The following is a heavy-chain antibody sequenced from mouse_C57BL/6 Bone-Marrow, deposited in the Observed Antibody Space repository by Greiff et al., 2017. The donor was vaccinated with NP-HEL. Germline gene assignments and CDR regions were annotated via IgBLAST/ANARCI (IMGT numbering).Heavy chain of an antibody. Sequence: VHVKQSGAELVRPGASVKLSCTASGFNIKDDYMHWVKQRPEQGLEWIGWIDPENGDTEYASKFQGKATITADTSSNTAYLQLSSLTSEDTAVYYCTTKGDSYYCDYWGQGTTLTVSS. CDR1: GFNIKDDY. J-gene: IGHJ2*01. D-gene: IGHD3-3*01. CDR3: TTKGDSYYCDY. V-gene: IGHV14-4*01. CDR2: IDPENGDT.